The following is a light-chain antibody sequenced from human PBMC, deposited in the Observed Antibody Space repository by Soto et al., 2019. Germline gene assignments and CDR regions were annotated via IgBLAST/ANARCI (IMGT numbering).Light chain of an antibody. CDR3: HQYGSSPGT. CDR1: QSISSSY. J-gene: IGKJ2*01. CDR2: DAS. Sequence: EIVLTQSPGTLSLSPGEGATLSCRASQSISSSYFAWYQQKPGQAPRLLIYDASSRATGIPDRFSGSESGTDFTLTINRLEPEDFAVYYCHQYGSSPGTFGQGTKVEIK. V-gene: IGKV3-20*01.